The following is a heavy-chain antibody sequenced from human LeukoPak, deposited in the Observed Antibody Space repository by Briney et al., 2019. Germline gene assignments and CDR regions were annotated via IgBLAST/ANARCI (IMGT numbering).Heavy chain of an antibody. CDR3: ARGEGGSYFDY. V-gene: IGHV4-30-2*01. Sequence: SETLSLTCTVSGGSISSGGYYWSWIRQPPGKGLEWIGYIYHSGSTYYNSSLKSRVTISVDRSKNQFSLKLSSVTAADTAVYYCARGEGGSYFDYWGQGTLVTVSS. D-gene: IGHD1-26*01. CDR2: IYHSGST. J-gene: IGHJ4*02. CDR1: GGSISSGGYY.